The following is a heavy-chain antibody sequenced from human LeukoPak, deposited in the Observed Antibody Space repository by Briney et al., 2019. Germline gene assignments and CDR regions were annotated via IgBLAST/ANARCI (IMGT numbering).Heavy chain of an antibody. J-gene: IGHJ2*01. CDR1: GGSISSYY. CDR2: IYYSGST. V-gene: IGHV4-59*01. CDR3: ARGMYSSSDFNWYFDL. D-gene: IGHD6-6*01. Sequence: SETLSLTCTVSGGSISSYYWSWIRQPPGKGLEWIGYIYYSGSTNYNPSLKSRVTISVDTSKNRFSLKLSSVTAADTAVYYCARGMYSSSDFNWYFDLWGRGTLVTVSS.